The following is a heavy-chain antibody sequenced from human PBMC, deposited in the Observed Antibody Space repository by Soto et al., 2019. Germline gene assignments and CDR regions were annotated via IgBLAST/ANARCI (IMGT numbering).Heavy chain of an antibody. CDR3: ARLGVAVAEEGYYYGMDV. CDR2: INHSGST. Sequence: SETLCLTCAVYGGSFSGYYWSWIRQPPGKGLEWIGEINHSGSTNYNPSLKSRVTISVDTSKNQFSLKLSSVTAADTAVYYCARLGVAVAEEGYYYGMDVWGQGTTVTVSS. D-gene: IGHD6-19*01. J-gene: IGHJ6*02. CDR1: GGSFSGYY. V-gene: IGHV4-34*01.